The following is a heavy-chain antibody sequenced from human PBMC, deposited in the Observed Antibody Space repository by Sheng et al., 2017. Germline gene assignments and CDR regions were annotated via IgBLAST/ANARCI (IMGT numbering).Heavy chain of an antibody. V-gene: IGHV4-34*01. CDR3: ARGSTFLRVVVPAATRTFDY. CDR1: GGSFSGYY. D-gene: IGHD2-2*01. CDR2: INHSGST. Sequence: QVQLQQWGAGLLKPSETLSLTCAVYGGSFSGYYWSWIRQPPGKGLEWIGEINHSGSTNYNPSLKSRVTISVDTSKNQFSLKLSSVTAADTAVYYCARGSTFLRVVVPAATRTFDYWGQGTLVTVSS. J-gene: IGHJ4*02.